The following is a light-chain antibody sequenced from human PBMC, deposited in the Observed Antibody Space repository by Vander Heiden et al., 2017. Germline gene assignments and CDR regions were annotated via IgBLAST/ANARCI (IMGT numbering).Light chain of an antibody. CDR3: QQANSFPPGFT. J-gene: IGKJ3*01. Sequence: DIQMPQSPSSVSASVGDRVTITCRASQGISNWLAWYQQKPGKAPKLLIYAASSLQSGVPSRFSGSGSGTDFTLTISSLQPEDSATYYCQQANSFPPGFTFGPGTKVDIK. CDR2: AAS. V-gene: IGKV1D-12*01. CDR1: QGISNW.